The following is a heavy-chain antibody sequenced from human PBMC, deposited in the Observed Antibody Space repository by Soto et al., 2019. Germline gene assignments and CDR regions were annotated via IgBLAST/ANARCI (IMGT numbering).Heavy chain of an antibody. V-gene: IGHV1-8*01. CDR1: GYTFTSYD. D-gene: IGHD2-15*01. Sequence: ASVKVSCKASGYTFTSYDINWVRQATGQGLEWMGWMNPNSGNTGYGQKFQGRVTMTRNTSISTAYMELSSHRSEDPAVYYCAAPLTPSTDSYCSGGSFYPYFSYGMDVWGQGTPVTVSS. CDR3: AAPLTPSTDSYCSGGSFYPYFSYGMDV. J-gene: IGHJ6*02. CDR2: MNPNSGNT.